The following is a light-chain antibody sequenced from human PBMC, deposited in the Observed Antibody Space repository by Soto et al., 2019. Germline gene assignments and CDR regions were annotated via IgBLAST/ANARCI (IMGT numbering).Light chain of an antibody. CDR2: RNN. CDR1: SSNIGSNY. J-gene: IGLJ1*01. CDR3: AAWDDSLSGQV. Sequence: QSVLTQPPSASETPGQRVTISCSGSSSNIGSNYVYWYQQLPGTAPKLLIYRNNQRPSGVSDRFSGSKSGTSASLAISGLRSEDEADYYCAAWDDSLSGQVFGTGTMLTVL. V-gene: IGLV1-47*01.